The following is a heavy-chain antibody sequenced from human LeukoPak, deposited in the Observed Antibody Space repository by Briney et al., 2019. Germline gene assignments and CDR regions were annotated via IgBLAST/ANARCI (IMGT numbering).Heavy chain of an antibody. CDR2: INPNSGGT. J-gene: IGHJ5*02. CDR1: GYTFTGYY. CDR3: ARDSRGNGYDSDAP. Sequence: ASVKVSCKASGYTFTGYYMHWVRQAPGQGPEWMGWINPNSGGTNYAQKFQGRVTMTRDTSISTAYMELSRLRSDDTAVYYCARDSRGNGYDSDAPWGQGTLVTVSS. V-gene: IGHV1-2*02. D-gene: IGHD5-12*01.